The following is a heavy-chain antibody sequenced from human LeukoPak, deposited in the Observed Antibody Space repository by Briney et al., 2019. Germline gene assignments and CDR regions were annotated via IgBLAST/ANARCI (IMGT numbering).Heavy chain of an antibody. J-gene: IGHJ4*02. D-gene: IGHD3-16*02. CDR3: AKDAPIGY. Sequence: GGSLRLSCAASGFTFSNYGLHWVRQAPGKGLEWVAFIRYDGSNKYYADSVKGRFTISRDNSENTLYLQMNSLRPEDTAVYYCAKDAPIGYRGQGTLVTVSS. V-gene: IGHV3-30*02. CDR2: IRYDGSNK. CDR1: GFTFSNYG.